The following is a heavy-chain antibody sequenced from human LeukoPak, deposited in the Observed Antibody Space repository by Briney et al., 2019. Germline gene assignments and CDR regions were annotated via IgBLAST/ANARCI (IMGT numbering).Heavy chain of an antibody. CDR2: VDPEDGET. D-gene: IGHD6-6*01. CDR3: ATGYSSSPRSFDY. Sequence: ASVKVSCKVSGYTFTDYYMHWVQQAPGKGLEWMGLVDPEDGETIYAEKFQGRVTITADTSTDTAYMVLSRLRSEDTAVYYCATGYSSSPRSFDYWGQGTLVTVSS. J-gene: IGHJ4*02. V-gene: IGHV1-69-2*01. CDR1: GYTFTDYY.